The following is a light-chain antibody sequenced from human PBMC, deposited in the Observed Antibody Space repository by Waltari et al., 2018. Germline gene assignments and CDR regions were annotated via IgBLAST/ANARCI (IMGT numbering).Light chain of an antibody. Sequence: DIQMTQSPSSISASVGDSVTMTCRASQGIGSWLAWYQQKPGKAPKLLIYGASTLQSGVPSRFSGSGSGTDFILPISSLQPEDFATYYCQQANSLVFTFGPGTKVDVK. J-gene: IGKJ3*01. CDR3: QQANSLVFT. V-gene: IGKV1-12*01. CDR2: GAS. CDR1: QGIGSW.